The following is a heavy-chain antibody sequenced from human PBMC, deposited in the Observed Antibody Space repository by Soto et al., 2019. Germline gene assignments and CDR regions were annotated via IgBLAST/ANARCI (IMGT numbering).Heavy chain of an antibody. CDR1: GFTFTSSA. CDR2: IVVGSGNT. J-gene: IGHJ6*02. CDR3: AADKDYYGSGSYPNSYYYYGMDV. Sequence: QMQLVQSGPEVKKPGTSVKVSCKASGFTFTSSAVQWVRQARGQRLEWIGWIVVGSGNTNYAQKFQERVTITRDMSTSTAYMELSSLRSEDTAVYYCAADKDYYGSGSYPNSYYYYGMDVWCQGTTVTVSS. V-gene: IGHV1-58*01. D-gene: IGHD3-10*01.